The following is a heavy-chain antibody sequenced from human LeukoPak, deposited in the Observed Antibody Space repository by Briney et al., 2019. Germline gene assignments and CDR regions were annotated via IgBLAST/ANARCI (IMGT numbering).Heavy chain of an antibody. J-gene: IGHJ4*02. CDR3: AKGPSPGPDCFDY. Sequence: GGSLRLSCAASGFTFSSYWMSWVRQAPGKGLEWVSAISGSGGSTYYADSVKGRFTISRDNSKNTLYLQMNSLRAEDTAVYYCAKGPSPGPDCFDYWGQGTLVTVSS. V-gene: IGHV3-23*01. CDR2: ISGSGGST. CDR1: GFTFSSYW.